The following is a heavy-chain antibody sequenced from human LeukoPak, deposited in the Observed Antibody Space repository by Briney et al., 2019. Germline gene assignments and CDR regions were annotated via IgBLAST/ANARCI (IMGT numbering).Heavy chain of an antibody. J-gene: IGHJ4*02. Sequence: GGSLRLSCAASGFTFSSYAMSWVRQAPGKGLEWVSAISGSGGSTYYADSVRGRFTISRDNSKNTLYLQMNSLRAEDTAVYYCAKFSGSGSSSDYWGQGTLVTVSS. CDR3: AKFSGSGSSSDY. CDR1: GFTFSSYA. D-gene: IGHD3-10*01. V-gene: IGHV3-23*01. CDR2: ISGSGGST.